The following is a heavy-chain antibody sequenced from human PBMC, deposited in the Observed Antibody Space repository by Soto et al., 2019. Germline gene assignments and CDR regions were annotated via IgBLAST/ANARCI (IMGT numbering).Heavy chain of an antibody. CDR3: ARVGMITFGGVIVRPFDY. D-gene: IGHD3-16*02. CDR1: GDSVTSHY. Sequence: PSETLSLTCSFSGDSVTSHYLTWIRQSPEKGLEWIGYMHYTGFSHYNPSLKSRVTISVDTSKNQFSLQLSSVTAADTAVYYCARVGMITFGGVIVRPFDYWGQGTLVTVSS. J-gene: IGHJ4*02. V-gene: IGHV4-59*02. CDR2: MHYTGFS.